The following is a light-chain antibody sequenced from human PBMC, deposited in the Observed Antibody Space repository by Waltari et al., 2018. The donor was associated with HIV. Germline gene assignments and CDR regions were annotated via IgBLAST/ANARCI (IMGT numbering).Light chain of an antibody. V-gene: IGLV2-14*03. J-gene: IGLJ2*01. Sequence: QSALTQPASVSGSPGQSVTISCTGTTSDFGLYDSVSWYQQHPGNVPKVFIYEVTRRPSCVPHRFSGSRSGNTASLTIAGLQAEDEAFYYCSTHTTNDTLIFGGGTKLTVL. CDR1: TSDFGLYDS. CDR3: STHTTNDTLI. CDR2: EVT.